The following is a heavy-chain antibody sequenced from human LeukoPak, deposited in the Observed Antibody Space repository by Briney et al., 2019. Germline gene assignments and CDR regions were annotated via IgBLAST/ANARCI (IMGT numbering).Heavy chain of an antibody. V-gene: IGHV1-8*02. Sequence: ASVKVSCKASGYTFTSYGISWVRQAPGQGLEWMGWMNPKSGNTGYGQKFQGRVTMTRVTSITTAYMDLRSLRSDDTAVYYCTKASLAFGTKYFDPWGQGTLVTVSS. CDR1: GYTFTSYG. J-gene: IGHJ5*02. D-gene: IGHD3-10*01. CDR3: TKASLAFGTKYFDP. CDR2: MNPKSGNT.